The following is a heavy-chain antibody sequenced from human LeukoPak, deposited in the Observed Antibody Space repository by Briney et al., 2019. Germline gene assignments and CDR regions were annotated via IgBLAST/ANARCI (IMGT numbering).Heavy chain of an antibody. CDR3: VRDPDSGYDFFDY. V-gene: IGHV4-61*02. CDR1: GGSISSGSYY. Sequence: SSETLSLTCTVPGGSISSGSYYWSWIRQPAGKGVEWIGRIYTSGSTNYNPSLKSRVTISVDTSKNQFSLKLSSVTAADTAVYYCVRDPDSGYDFFDYWGQGTLVTVSS. CDR2: IYTSGST. J-gene: IGHJ4*02. D-gene: IGHD5-12*01.